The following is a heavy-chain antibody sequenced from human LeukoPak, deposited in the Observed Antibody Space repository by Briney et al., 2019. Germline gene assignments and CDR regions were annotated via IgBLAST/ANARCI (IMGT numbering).Heavy chain of an antibody. J-gene: IGHJ4*02. CDR2: INTEGSST. Sequence: GGSLRLSCAASGFTFSSYWMHWVRHAPGEGLVWVSRINTEGSSTSYADSVKGRFTISRDNAKNTLYLQMNSLRGEDTAVYYCARDHGGKEFDYWGQGTLVTVSS. V-gene: IGHV3-74*01. D-gene: IGHD4-23*01. CDR1: GFTFSSYW. CDR3: ARDHGGKEFDY.